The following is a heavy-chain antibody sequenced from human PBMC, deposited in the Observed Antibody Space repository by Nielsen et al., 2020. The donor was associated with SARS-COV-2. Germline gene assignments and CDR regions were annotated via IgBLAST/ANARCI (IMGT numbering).Heavy chain of an antibody. V-gene: IGHV5-51*01. CDR3: ARLYYGSGSYGLLAYYYGMDV. J-gene: IGHJ6*02. CDR2: IYPGDSDT. Sequence: GESLKISCKGSGYSFTSYWIGWVRQMHGKGLEWMGIIYPGDSDTRYSPSFQGQVTISADKSISTAYLQWSSLKASDTAMYYCARLYYGSGSYGLLAYYYGMDVWGQGTTVTVSS. D-gene: IGHD3-10*01. CDR1: GYSFTSYW.